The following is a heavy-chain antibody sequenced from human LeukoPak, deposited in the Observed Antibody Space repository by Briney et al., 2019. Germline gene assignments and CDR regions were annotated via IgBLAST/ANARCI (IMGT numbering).Heavy chain of an antibody. D-gene: IGHD3-9*01. Sequence: GASVKVSCKASGYIFTGYYMHWVRQAPGQGLEWMGWINPNSGDTNYAQKFQGRVTMTRDTSISTAYMELSRLRSDDTAVYYCARVPGRVLRYSDYWGQGTLVTVSS. CDR3: ARVPGRVLRYSDY. J-gene: IGHJ4*02. V-gene: IGHV1-2*02. CDR1: GYIFTGYY. CDR2: INPNSGDT.